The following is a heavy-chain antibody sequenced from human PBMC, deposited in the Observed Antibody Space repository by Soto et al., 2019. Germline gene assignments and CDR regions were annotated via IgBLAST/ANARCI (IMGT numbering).Heavy chain of an antibody. Sequence: PSETLSLTCTVSGGSISGFFWTWVRQPPGMPLEGLGHVAASGSTAYNPSLRSRLSLSLDVSKNRFSLELTFVTAADTATYFCARGGSTHYYYGLDVWGQGTTVTVSS. CDR1: GGSISGFF. CDR2: VAASGST. CDR3: ARGGSTHYYYGLDV. J-gene: IGHJ6*02. V-gene: IGHV4-4*07.